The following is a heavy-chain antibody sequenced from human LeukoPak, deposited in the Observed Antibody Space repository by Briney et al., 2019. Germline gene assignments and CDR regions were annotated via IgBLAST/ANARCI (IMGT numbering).Heavy chain of an antibody. J-gene: IGHJ6*02. D-gene: IGHD2-21*01. CDR1: GFTFSRHH. Sequence: PGGSLRLSCSASGFTFSRHHMTWVRQAPGKGLEWVSSISATSTFIEDADSVKGRFTISRDNAKNSVYYCATIPTGGLVRAGVIDVWGQGTTVTVSS. CDR3: DV. V-gene: IGHV3-21*01. CDR2: ISATSTFI.